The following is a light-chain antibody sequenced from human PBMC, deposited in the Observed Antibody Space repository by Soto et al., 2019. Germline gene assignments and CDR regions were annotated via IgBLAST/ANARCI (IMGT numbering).Light chain of an antibody. V-gene: IGLV2-14*03. CDR2: DVN. Sequence: QSALTQPASVSGSPGQSITISCTKTSSDIGGYNYVSWYQQHPAKAPKPMIYDVNNRPSGVSNRFSGSKSGNTASLTISGLQAEDEADYYCSSYTSSSTVVFGGGTKLTVL. CDR1: SSDIGGYNY. J-gene: IGLJ2*01. CDR3: SSYTSSSTVV.